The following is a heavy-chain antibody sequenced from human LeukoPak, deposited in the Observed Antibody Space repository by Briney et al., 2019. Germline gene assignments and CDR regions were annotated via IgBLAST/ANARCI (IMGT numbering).Heavy chain of an antibody. CDR1: GYSFSSYW. CDR2: IYPGDSDT. V-gene: IGHV5-51*01. CDR3: ARHHYYYDSGPYPGHY. D-gene: IGHD3-22*01. J-gene: IGHJ4*02. Sequence: LGESLKISCKGSGYSFSSYWIAWVREMPGKGLEWMGIIYPGDSDTRYSPSFQGQVTISADKSISTAYLQWSSLKASDTAIYYCARHHYYYDSGPYPGHYWGQGTLVTVSS.